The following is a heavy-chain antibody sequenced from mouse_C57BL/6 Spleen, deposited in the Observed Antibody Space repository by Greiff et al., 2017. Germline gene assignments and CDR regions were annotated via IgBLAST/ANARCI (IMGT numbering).Heavy chain of an antibody. J-gene: IGHJ2*01. Sequence: QVQLQQPGAELVKPGASVKLSCKASGYTFTSYWMHWVKQRPGQGLEWIGMIHPNSGSTNYNEKFKSKATLTVDKSSSTAYMQLSSLTSEDSAVYYCASTLVEEDFDYWGQGTTLTVSS. CDR3: ASTLVEEDFDY. CDR1: GYTFTSYW. V-gene: IGHV1-64*01. D-gene: IGHD1-1*01. CDR2: IHPNSGST.